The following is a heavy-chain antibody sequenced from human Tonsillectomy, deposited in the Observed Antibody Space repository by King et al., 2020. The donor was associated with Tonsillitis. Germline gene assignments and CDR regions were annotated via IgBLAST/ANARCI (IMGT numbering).Heavy chain of an antibody. J-gene: IGHJ3*02. Sequence: VQLVESGGGLVQPGGSLRLSCAASGFTFSSYSMNWVRQAPGKGLEWVSYISSSSSTIYYADSVKGRFTISRDNAKNSLYLQMNSLRDEDTAVYYCARDPGRYCSSTSCADAFDIWGQGTMVTVSS. D-gene: IGHD2-2*01. CDR3: ARDPGRYCSSTSCADAFDI. CDR1: GFTFSSYS. CDR2: ISSSSSTI. V-gene: IGHV3-48*02.